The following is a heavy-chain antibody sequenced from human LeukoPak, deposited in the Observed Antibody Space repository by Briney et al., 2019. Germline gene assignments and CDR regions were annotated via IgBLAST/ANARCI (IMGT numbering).Heavy chain of an antibody. CDR2: IYSGGST. V-gene: IGHV3-66*01. CDR3: VRDVSRRIGMDV. CDR1: GFTVSSNY. D-gene: IGHD2/OR15-2a*01. J-gene: IGHJ6*02. Sequence: GGSLRLSCAASGFTVSSNYMSWVRQAPGKGLEWVSVIYSGGSTYYADSVKGRFTISRDNSKNTLYLQMNSLRAEDTAVYYCVRDVSRRIGMDVWGQGTTVTVSS.